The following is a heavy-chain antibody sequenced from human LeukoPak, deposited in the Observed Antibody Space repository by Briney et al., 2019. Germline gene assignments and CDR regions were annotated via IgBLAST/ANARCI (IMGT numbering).Heavy chain of an antibody. CDR1: GYTFTSYY. Sequence: SVKVSCKASGYTFTSYYMHWVRQAPGQGLEWMGGIIPIFGTANYAQKFQGRVTIIADESTSTAYMELSSLRSEDTAVYYCARVRNYDILTGQGDDAFDIWGQGTMVTVSS. D-gene: IGHD3-9*01. CDR2: IIPIFGTA. CDR3: ARVRNYDILTGQGDDAFDI. J-gene: IGHJ3*02. V-gene: IGHV1-69*13.